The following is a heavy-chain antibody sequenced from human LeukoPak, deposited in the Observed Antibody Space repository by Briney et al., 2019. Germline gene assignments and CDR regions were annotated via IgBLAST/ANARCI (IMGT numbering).Heavy chain of an antibody. CDR1: GFTFTSSA. V-gene: IGHV1-58*02. CDR2: IVVGSGNT. Sequence: SVKVSCKASGFTFTSSAMQWVRQARGQRLEWIGWIVVGSGNTNYAQKFQERVTITRDMSTSTAYMELSSLRSEDTAVYYCATDPWGSSLWTGDFDYWGQGTLVTVSS. CDR3: ATDPWGSSLWTGDFDY. D-gene: IGHD5-18*01. J-gene: IGHJ4*02.